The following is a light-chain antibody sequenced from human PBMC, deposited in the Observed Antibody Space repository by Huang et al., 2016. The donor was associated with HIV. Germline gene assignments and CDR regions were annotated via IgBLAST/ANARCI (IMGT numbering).Light chain of an antibody. CDR1: QGISNY. V-gene: IGKV1-27*01. Sequence: DIQMTQSPSSLSTSIGDRVTITCRASQGISNYLAWYQKNPGKVPNLLIYGASTLQSRVPSRFSGSGSGTDFTLTISSLQPEDVATYYCQEYYSAPYTFGQGTKLEIK. CDR3: QEYYSAPYT. J-gene: IGKJ2*01. CDR2: GAS.